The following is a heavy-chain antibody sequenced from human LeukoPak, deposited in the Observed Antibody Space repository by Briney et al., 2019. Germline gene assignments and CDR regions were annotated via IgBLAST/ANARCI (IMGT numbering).Heavy chain of an antibody. D-gene: IGHD1-26*01. V-gene: IGHV4-34*01. CDR1: GGSFSGYY. CDR2: INHSGST. J-gene: IGHJ4*02. CDR3: ARWPGRGSYYSIDY. Sequence: SETLSLTCAVYGGSFSGYYWSWIRQPPGKGLEWIGEINHSGSTNYNPSLKSRVTISVDTSKNQFSLKLSSVTAADTAVYYCARWPGRGSYYSIDYWGQGTLVTVSS.